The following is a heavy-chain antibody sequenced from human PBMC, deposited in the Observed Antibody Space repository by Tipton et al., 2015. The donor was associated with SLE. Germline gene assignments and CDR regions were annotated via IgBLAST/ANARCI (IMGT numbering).Heavy chain of an antibody. Sequence: SLRLSCAASGFTFDDYTMHWVRQAPGKGLEWVSLISWDGGSTYYADSVKGRFTISRDNSKNSLYLQMNSLRTEDTALYYCATLGATHAFDIWGQGTMVTVSS. J-gene: IGHJ3*02. CDR1: GFTFDDYT. CDR2: ISWDGGST. V-gene: IGHV3-43*01. CDR3: ATLGATHAFDI. D-gene: IGHD5-24*01.